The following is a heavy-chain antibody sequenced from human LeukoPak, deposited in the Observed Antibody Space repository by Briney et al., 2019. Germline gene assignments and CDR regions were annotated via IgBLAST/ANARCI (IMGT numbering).Heavy chain of an antibody. CDR1: GFTFSAYS. V-gene: IGHV3-21*01. Sequence: GGSLRLSCAASGFTFSAYSINWVRQAPGRGLEWVSSISSSGTYIYYADSVKGRFTISRDNAKNSLSLQMNSLRAEDTAVYYCARDLRYSGSYHHWFDPWGQGTLVTVSS. CDR3: ARDLRYSGSYHHWFDP. D-gene: IGHD1-26*01. J-gene: IGHJ5*02. CDR2: ISSSGTYI.